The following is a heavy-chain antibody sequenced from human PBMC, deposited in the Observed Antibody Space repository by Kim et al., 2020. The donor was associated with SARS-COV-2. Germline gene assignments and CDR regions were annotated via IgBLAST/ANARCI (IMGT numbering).Heavy chain of an antibody. CDR2: T. CDR3: ARLSGYSKLDY. V-gene: IGHV4-39*01. Sequence: TYSTPSLKSRVTISVDTSKNQFSLKLSSVTAADTAVYYCARLSGYSKLDYWGQGTLVTVSS. J-gene: IGHJ4*02. D-gene: IGHD3-22*01.